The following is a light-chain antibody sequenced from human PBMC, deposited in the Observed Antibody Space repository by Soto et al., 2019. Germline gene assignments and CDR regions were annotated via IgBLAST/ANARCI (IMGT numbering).Light chain of an antibody. CDR1: SGHSSYA. J-gene: IGLJ2*01. CDR3: QTWGTGIQV. CDR2: VNSDGSH. V-gene: IGLV4-69*01. Sequence: QLVLTQSPSASASLGASVKLTCTLSSGHSSYAIAWHQQQSEKGPRYLMKVNSDGSHTKGDGIPDRFSGSSSGAERYLIISNLQSGDEADYYCQTWGTGIQVFGGGTKLTVL.